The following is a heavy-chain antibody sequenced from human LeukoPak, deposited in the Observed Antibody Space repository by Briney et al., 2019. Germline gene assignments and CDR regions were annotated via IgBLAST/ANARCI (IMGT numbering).Heavy chain of an antibody. Sequence: GGSLRLSCAASGFTFSSYGMHWVRQAPGKGLEWVAFIRYDGSNKYYADSVKGRFTISRDNSKNTLYLQMNSLRAEDTAVYYCAKDRVVPAAPWFDPWGQGTLVTVSS. CDR2: IRYDGSNK. J-gene: IGHJ5*02. V-gene: IGHV3-30*02. CDR1: GFTFSSYG. D-gene: IGHD2-2*01. CDR3: AKDRVVPAAPWFDP.